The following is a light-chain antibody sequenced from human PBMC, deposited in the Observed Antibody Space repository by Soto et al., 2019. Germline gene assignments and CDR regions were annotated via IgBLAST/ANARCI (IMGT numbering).Light chain of an antibody. CDR1: QSVSSSY. V-gene: IGKV3-20*01. CDR2: GAS. Sequence: EIVLTQSPDTLSLSPGERATLSCRASQSVSSSYLAWYQQKPGQAPRLLIYGASSRATGIPDRFSGSGSGTDFALTISSLEPEDFVLYYCQHPPTSFGGGTKVDIK. CDR3: QHPPTS. J-gene: IGKJ4*01.